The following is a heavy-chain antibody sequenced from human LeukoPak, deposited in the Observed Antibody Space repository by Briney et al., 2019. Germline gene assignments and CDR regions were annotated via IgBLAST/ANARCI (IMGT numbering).Heavy chain of an antibody. CDR2: IYDRGNS. J-gene: IGHJ4*02. CDR1: GGSISNYH. CDR3: ARGKVLAGTPGQNSWDS. D-gene: IGHD6-19*01. Sequence: SESLSLTCSVSGGSISNYHWSWIRQSPGKGLEWIAYIYDRGNSNYNPSLKSRVSTSVDTAKNQFSLRLSSVTAADTAVYYCARGKVLAGTPGQNSWDSWGQGTLVTVSS. V-gene: IGHV4-59*12.